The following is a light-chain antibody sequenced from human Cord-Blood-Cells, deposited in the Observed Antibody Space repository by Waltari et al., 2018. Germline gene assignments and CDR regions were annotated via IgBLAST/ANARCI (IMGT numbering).Light chain of an antibody. CDR1: QSLLVSDDGNTY. Sequence: DIVMTQTPLSLPVTPGEPASISCRSSQSLLVSDDGNTYLDWYLQKPGQSPQLLIYTPSYRASGVPDRFSGSGSGTDFTLKISRVEAEDVGVYYCMQRIEFPWTFGQGTKVEIK. V-gene: IGKV2-40*01. CDR3: MQRIEFPWT. J-gene: IGKJ1*01. CDR2: TPS.